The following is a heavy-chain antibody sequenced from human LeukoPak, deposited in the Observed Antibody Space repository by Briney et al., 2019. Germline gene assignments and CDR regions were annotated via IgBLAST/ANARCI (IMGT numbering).Heavy chain of an antibody. Sequence: SVKVSCKASGGTFSSYAISWVRQAPGQGLEWMGRIIPIFGIANYAQKFQGRVTITADKSTSTAYMEPSSLRSDDTAVYYCARDVSIAAQSPPGRYWGQGTLVTVSS. CDR2: IIPIFGIA. D-gene: IGHD6-6*01. V-gene: IGHV1-69*04. J-gene: IGHJ4*02. CDR1: GGTFSSYA. CDR3: ARDVSIAAQSPPGRY.